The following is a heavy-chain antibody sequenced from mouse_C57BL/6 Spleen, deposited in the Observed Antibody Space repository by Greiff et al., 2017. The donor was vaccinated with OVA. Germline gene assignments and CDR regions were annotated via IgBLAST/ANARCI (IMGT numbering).Heavy chain of an antibody. J-gene: IGHJ4*01. CDR1: GYSITSGYY. CDR3: ASPLGPYYYAMDY. V-gene: IGHV3-6*01. D-gene: IGHD4-1*01. Sequence: EVQLQQSGPGLVKPSQSLSLTCSVTGYSITSGYYWNWIRQFPGNKLEWMGYISYDGSNNYNPSLKNRISITRDTSKNQFFLKLNSVTTEDTATYYCASPLGPYYYAMDYWGQGTSVTVSS. CDR2: ISYDGSN.